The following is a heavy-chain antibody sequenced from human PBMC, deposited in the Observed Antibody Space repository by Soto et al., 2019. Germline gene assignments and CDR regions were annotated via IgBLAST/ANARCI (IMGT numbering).Heavy chain of an antibody. V-gene: IGHV5-51*01. CDR1: GYSFTSYW. CDR3: ARSMIFGVVTDYYGMDV. J-gene: IGHJ6*02. Sequence: GESLKISCKGSGYSFTSYWIGWVRQMPGKGLEWMGIIYPGDSDTRYSPSFQGQVTISADKSISTAYLQWSSLKASDTAMYYCARSMIFGVVTDYYGMDVWGQGTTVTISS. CDR2: IYPGDSDT. D-gene: IGHD3-3*01.